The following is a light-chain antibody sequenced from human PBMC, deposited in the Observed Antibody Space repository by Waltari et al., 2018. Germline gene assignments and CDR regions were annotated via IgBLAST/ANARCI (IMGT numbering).Light chain of an antibody. Sequence: MTQSPLSLSASVGDRVTITCRASQSISTWLAWYQQKPGKAPKLLIYKASSLESGVPSRFSGSGSGTEFTLTISSLQPDDFATYFCQQSYRYSYTFGQGTKLEIK. CDR2: KAS. CDR3: QQSYRYSYT. J-gene: IGKJ2*01. CDR1: QSISTW. V-gene: IGKV1-5*03.